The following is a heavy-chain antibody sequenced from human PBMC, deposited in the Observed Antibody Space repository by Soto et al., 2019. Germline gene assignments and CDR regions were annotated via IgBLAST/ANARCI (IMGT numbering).Heavy chain of an antibody. J-gene: IGHJ6*02. CDR1: GGSISSSNR. CDR3: ARDQGGGYCSGGSCYSGYYYYGMDV. CDR2: IYHSGST. D-gene: IGHD2-15*01. V-gene: IGHV4-4*02. Sequence: KPSETLSLTCAVSGGSISSSNRWSWVRQPPGKGLEWIGEIYHSGSTNYNPSLKSRVTISVDKSKNQFSLKLSSVTAADTAVYYCARDQGGGYCSGGSCYSGYYYYGMDVWGQGTTVTVSS.